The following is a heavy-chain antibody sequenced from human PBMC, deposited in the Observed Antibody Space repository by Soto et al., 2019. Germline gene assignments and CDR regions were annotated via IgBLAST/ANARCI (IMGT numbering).Heavy chain of an antibody. CDR2: ISSSSSMI. CDR3: ARDGRDCADGVCYFHH. D-gene: IGHD2-8*01. J-gene: IGHJ1*01. CDR1: GFTFSSYG. Sequence: GGSLRLSCAASGFTFSSYGMNWVRQAPGKGLEWVSYISSSSSMIYYADSVKGRFTISRDNAKNSLYLQMNSLRDEDTAVFYCARDGRDCADGVCYFHHWGQGTLVTVS. V-gene: IGHV3-48*02.